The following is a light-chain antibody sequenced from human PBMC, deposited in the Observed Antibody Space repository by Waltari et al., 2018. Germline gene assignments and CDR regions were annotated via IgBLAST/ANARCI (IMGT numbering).Light chain of an antibody. CDR2: GAS. Sequence: EKVMTQSPATLSVSPGERATLSCRASQSVSNHLAWYQQRPGQAPRLLLYGASSRAAGVPARFSGSGSGTEFTLSIDSLQSEDFALYFCQQYNSWPFTFGPGTQVDIK. CDR3: QQYNSWPFT. V-gene: IGKV3-15*01. CDR1: QSVSNH. J-gene: IGKJ3*01.